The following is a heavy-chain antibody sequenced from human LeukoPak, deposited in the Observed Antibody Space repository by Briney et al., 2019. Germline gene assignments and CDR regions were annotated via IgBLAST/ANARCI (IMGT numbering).Heavy chain of an antibody. J-gene: IGHJ4*02. CDR1: GFTFSNFS. CDR3: AFLQLRLDDY. CDR2: ISSNGIHI. Sequence: PGGSLRLSCAASGFTFSNFSMNWVRQTPGKGLEWVSAISSNGIHIYYADSVKGRFTISRDNAKNSVYLQMNSLSAEDTGVYYCAFLQLRLDDYWGQGTLVTVSS. V-gene: IGHV3-21*06. D-gene: IGHD1-26*01.